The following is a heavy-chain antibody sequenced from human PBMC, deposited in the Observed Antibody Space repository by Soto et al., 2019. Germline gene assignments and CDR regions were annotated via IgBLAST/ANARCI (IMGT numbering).Heavy chain of an antibody. D-gene: IGHD6-6*01. CDR1: GYTFTHYH. Sequence: ASVKVSCKTSGYTFTHYHVHWVRQAPGQGLEWMGAINPNGGSTTYARHLQGRVTITRDTSASTAYMELSSLRSEDTAVYYCARDGEYSSSSFDYWGQGTLVTVSS. V-gene: IGHV1-46*01. CDR3: ARDGEYSSSSFDY. J-gene: IGHJ4*02. CDR2: INPNGGST.